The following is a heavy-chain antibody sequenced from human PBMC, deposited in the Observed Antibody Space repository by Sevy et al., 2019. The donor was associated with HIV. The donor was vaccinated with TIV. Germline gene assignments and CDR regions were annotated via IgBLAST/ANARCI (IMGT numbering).Heavy chain of an antibody. CDR3: ARFLSTSYYYYYAMDV. J-gene: IGHJ6*02. D-gene: IGHD2-2*01. CDR2: MSPNSGNT. V-gene: IGHV1-8*01. CDR1: GYTFTSYD. Sequence: ASVKVSCRASGYTFTSYDINWVRQATGQGLEWMGWMSPNSGNTGYAQKLQGRVTMTRNTSISTAYMELSSLRSEDTAGYYCARFLSTSYYYYYAMDVWGQGTTVTVSS.